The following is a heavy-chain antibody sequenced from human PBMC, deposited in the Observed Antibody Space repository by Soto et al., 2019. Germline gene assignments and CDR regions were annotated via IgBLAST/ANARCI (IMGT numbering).Heavy chain of an antibody. Sequence: GASVKVSCKASGYTFTSYGISWVRQAPGQGLEWMGWITPLIGNAKYAQKFEDRVTITRDTPVRTVYMELNSLRSEDTAMYYCAAYSGDKKDYDPLDMWGQGTMVTVSS. V-gene: IGHV1-18*01. CDR1: GYTFTSYG. CDR3: AAYSGDKKDYDPLDM. D-gene: IGHD1-26*01. CDR2: ITPLIGNA. J-gene: IGHJ3*02.